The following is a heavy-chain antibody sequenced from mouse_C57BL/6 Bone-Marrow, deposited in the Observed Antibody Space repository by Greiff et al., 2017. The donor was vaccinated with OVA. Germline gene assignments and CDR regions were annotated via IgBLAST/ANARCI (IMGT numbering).Heavy chain of an antibody. CDR1: GYTFTNYW. CDR2: IYPGGGYT. V-gene: IGHV1-63*01. D-gene: IGHD2-12*01. Sequence: VQGVESGAELVRPGTSVKMSCKASGYTFTNYWIGWAKQRPGHGLEWIGDIYPGGGYTNYNEKFKGKATLTADKSSSTAYMQFSSLTSEDSAIYYCARYDFYFDYWGQGTTLTVSS. CDR3: ARYDFYFDY. J-gene: IGHJ2*01.